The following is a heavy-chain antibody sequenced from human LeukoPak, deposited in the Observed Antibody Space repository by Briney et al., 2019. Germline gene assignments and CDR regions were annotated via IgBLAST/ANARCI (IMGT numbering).Heavy chain of an antibody. J-gene: IGHJ3*02. CDR1: GGSISSGGYY. CDR2: IYYSGST. CDR3: ARRGYSYGVGAFDI. Sequence: SETLSLTCTVSGGSISSGGYYWSWIRQHPGKGLEWIGYIYYSGSTYYNPSLKSRVTISVDASKNQFSLKLSSVTAADTAVYYCARRGYSYGVGAFDIWGQGTMVTVSS. V-gene: IGHV4-31*03. D-gene: IGHD5-18*01.